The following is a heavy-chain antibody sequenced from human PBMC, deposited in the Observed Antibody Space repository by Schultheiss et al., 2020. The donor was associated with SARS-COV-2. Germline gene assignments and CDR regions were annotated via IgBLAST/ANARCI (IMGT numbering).Heavy chain of an antibody. J-gene: IGHJ4*02. Sequence: GGSLRLSCAASGFTFSSYEMNWVRQAPGKGLEWVSYISSSGSTIYYADSVKGRFTISRDNAKNSLYLQMNSLRAEDTAVYYCARETLPRGYEDYWGQGTLVTVSS. CDR3: ARETLPRGYEDY. CDR2: ISSSGSTI. D-gene: IGHD5-12*01. CDR1: GFTFSSYE. V-gene: IGHV3-48*03.